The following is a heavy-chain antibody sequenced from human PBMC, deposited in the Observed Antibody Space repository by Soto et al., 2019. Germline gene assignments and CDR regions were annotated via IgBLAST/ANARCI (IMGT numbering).Heavy chain of an antibody. CDR3: AKDMELAARGNFDY. Sequence: DVQLVESGGGLVQPGRSLRLSCAASGFTFDDYAMHWVRQAPGKGLEWVSGISWNSGSIGYADSVKGRFTISRDNAKNSLYLQMNSLRAEDTALYYCAKDMELAARGNFDYWGQGTLVTVSS. J-gene: IGHJ4*02. V-gene: IGHV3-9*01. D-gene: IGHD6-6*01. CDR1: GFTFDDYA. CDR2: ISWNSGSI.